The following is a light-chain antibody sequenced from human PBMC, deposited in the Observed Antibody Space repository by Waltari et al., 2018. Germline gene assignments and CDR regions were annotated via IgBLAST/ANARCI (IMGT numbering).Light chain of an antibody. V-gene: IGKV1-9*01. J-gene: IGKJ2*01. CDR2: AAS. CDR3: KQLNSFPYT. CDR1: QGISSY. Sequence: DIQLTQSPSFLSASVGDRVTITCRASQGISSYLAWYQQQPGEAPKLLISAASTLQSGVPSRFSGSGSGTEFTLTIRSLQPEDFATYYCKQLNSFPYTFGQGTKLDIK.